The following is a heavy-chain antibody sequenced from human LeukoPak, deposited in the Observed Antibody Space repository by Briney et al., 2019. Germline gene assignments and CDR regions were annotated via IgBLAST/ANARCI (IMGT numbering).Heavy chain of an antibody. CDR2: IYYIGST. CDR1: GGSISSSNYY. D-gene: IGHD6-13*01. CDR3: ARQLYSSSWYWGNDAFDI. Sequence: SETLSLTCTVSGGSISSSNYYWGWIRQPPGKGLEWIGSIYYIGSTYYNPSLRSRVTISVDTSKNQFSLKLSSVTAADTAVYYCARQLYSSSWYWGNDAFDIWGQGTMVTVSS. V-gene: IGHV4-39*01. J-gene: IGHJ3*02.